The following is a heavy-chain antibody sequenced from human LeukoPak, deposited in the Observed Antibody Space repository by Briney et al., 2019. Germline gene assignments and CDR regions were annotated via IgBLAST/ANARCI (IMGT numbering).Heavy chain of an antibody. V-gene: IGHV4-4*07. CDR1: GGSISSYY. CDR2: IYTSGST. Sequence: PSETLSLTCTVSGGSISSYYWSWIRQPAGKGLEWIGRIYTSGSTSYNPSLESRVTMSVDTSKHQISLRLSSVTAADTAVYYCAREGYDSSGYYAFGYWGQGTLVTVSS. CDR3: AREGYDSSGYYAFGY. J-gene: IGHJ4*02. D-gene: IGHD3-22*01.